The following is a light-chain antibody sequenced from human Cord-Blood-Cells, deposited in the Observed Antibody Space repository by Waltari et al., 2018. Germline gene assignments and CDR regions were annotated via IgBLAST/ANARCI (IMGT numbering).Light chain of an antibody. CDR2: DVS. CDR3: CSYAGSYTYV. V-gene: IGLV2-11*01. Sequence: QSALTQPRSVSGSPGQSVPIPCTGTSSSVGGYNYVPWYQQHPGKAPKLMIYDVSKRPSGVPDRFSGSKSGNTASLTISGLQAEDEADYYCCSYAGSYTYVFGTGTKVTVL. CDR1: SSSVGGYNY. J-gene: IGLJ1*01.